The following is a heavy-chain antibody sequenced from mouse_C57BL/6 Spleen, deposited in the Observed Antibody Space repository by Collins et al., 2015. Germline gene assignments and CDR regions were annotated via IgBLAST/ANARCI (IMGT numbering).Heavy chain of an antibody. CDR2: IYPGSGST. J-gene: IGHJ4*01. Sequence: QVQLQLPGAELVKPGASVKMSCKASGYTFTSYWITWVKQRPRQGLEWIGDIYPGSGSTNYNEKFKSKATLTVDTSSSTAYMQLSSLTSEDSAVYYCTRSMVTAGGYYYAMDYWGQGTSVTVSS. CDR3: TRSMVTAGGYYYAMDY. D-gene: IGHD2-3*01. CDR1: GYTFTSYW. V-gene: IGHV1-55*01.